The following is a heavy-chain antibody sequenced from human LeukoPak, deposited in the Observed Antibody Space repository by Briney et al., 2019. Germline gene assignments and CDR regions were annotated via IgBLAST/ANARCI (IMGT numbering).Heavy chain of an antibody. V-gene: IGHV1-18*01. CDR2: ISAYNGNT. D-gene: IGHD6-13*01. J-gene: IGHJ3*02. CDR1: GYTFTNYG. Sequence: ASVKVSCKTSGYTFTNYGISWVRRAPGLGLEWMGWISAYNGNTNYAQKVQGRVTMTTDTSTSTAYMELRSLRFDDTAVYYCARDQSVRLLQTSSTYFKHVFAIWGQGSMVTVSS. CDR3: ARDQSVRLLQTSSTYFKHVFAI.